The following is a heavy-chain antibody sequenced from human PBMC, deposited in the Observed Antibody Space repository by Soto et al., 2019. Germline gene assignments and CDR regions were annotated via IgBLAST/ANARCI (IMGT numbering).Heavy chain of an antibody. V-gene: IGHV4-34*01. CDR3: ARSQGGYGSGSYYNRQQSRGSPIDY. CDR2: INHSGST. D-gene: IGHD3-10*01. Sequence: SETLSLTCAVYGGSFSGYYWSWIRQPPGKGLEWIGEINHSGSTNYNPSLKSRVTISVDTSKNQFSLKLSSVTAADTAVYYCARSQGGYGSGSYYNRQQSRGSPIDYWGQGTLVTVSS. J-gene: IGHJ4*02. CDR1: GGSFSGYY.